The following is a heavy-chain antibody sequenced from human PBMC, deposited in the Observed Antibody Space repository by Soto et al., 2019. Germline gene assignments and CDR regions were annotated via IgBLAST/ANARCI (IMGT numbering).Heavy chain of an antibody. J-gene: IGHJ6*02. CDR2: SIPIFGTA. V-gene: IGHV1-69*01. D-gene: IGHD1-26*01. CDR1: GGTFSSYA. Sequence: QVQLVQSGAEVKKPGSSVQVSCKASGGTFSSYAISWVRQAPGQGLEWMGGSIPIFGTANYAQKFQGRVTITADESTSTAYMELSSLRSEDTAVYYCARDAVGAHYYYGMDVWCHGTTVTVSS. CDR3: ARDAVGAHYYYGMDV.